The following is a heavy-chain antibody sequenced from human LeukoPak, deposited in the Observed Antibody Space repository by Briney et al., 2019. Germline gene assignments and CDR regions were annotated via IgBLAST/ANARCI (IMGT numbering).Heavy chain of an antibody. CDR1: GGTFSSYA. D-gene: IGHD3-16*02. CDR2: ISAYNGNT. V-gene: IGHV1-18*01. CDR3: ARSKRRDYDYVWGSYRYTPDY. Sequence: ASVKVSCKASGGTFSSYAISWVRQAPGQGLEWMGWISAYNGNTNYAQKLQGRVTMTTDTSTSTAYMELRSLRSDDTAVYYCARSKRRDYDYVWGSYRYTPDYWGQGTLVTVSS. J-gene: IGHJ4*02.